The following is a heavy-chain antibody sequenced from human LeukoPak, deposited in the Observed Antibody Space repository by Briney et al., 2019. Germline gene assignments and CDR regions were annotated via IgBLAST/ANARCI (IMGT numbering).Heavy chain of an antibody. CDR2: ISGDAGRT. D-gene: IGHD1-26*01. Sequence: GGTLRLSCAASGFIFSNHGMNWVRQAPGKGLEWVSGISGDAGRTYYADSVKDRFTISRDNSKNTLYLQMNSLRAEDTAIYYCAKDRAWGAFAYWGQGTLVTVSS. J-gene: IGHJ4*02. CDR1: GFIFSNHG. CDR3: AKDRAWGAFAY. V-gene: IGHV3-23*01.